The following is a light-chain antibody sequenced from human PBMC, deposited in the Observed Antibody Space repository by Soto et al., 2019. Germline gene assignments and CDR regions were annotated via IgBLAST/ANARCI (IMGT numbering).Light chain of an antibody. CDR3: QQYNNWSQT. CDR1: QSVSSN. Sequence: EIVMTQSPATLSVSPGERATLSCRASQSVSSNLAWYQQKPGQAPRLLIYGASTRATGIPARFSGSRSGTEFTLTISSLPSEDFAVYDGQQYNNWSQTFGQGTKVEIK. V-gene: IGKV3-15*01. J-gene: IGKJ1*01. CDR2: GAS.